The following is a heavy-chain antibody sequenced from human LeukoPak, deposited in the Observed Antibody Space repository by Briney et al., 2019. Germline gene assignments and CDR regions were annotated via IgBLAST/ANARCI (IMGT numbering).Heavy chain of an antibody. J-gene: IGHJ3*02. CDR1: GYTFTGYY. CDR2: INPNSGGT. CDR3: ARRTAAGTYDAFDI. V-gene: IGHV1-2*02. D-gene: IGHD6-13*01. Sequence: ASVKVSCKASGYTFTGYYMHWVRQAPGQGLEWMGWINPNSGGTNYAQKFQGRVTMTRDTSISTAYMELSRLRSDDTAVYYCARRTAAGTYDAFDIWGKGQWSPSLQ.